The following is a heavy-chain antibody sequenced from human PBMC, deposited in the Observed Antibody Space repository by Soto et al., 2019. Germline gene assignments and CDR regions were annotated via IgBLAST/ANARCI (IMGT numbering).Heavy chain of an antibody. V-gene: IGHV4-34*01. Sequence: QVQLQQWGAGLLKPSETLSLTCAVYGGFVSSGSYYWSWIRQPPGKGLEWIGEMSHSGGTHFNPCLTSRVTISVDTSKNQFSLRISSVTAADTALYYCARVERGTVTTVVDAFDIWGPGTMVTVSS. D-gene: IGHD1-1*01. CDR1: GGFVSSGSYY. CDR2: MSHSGGT. CDR3: ARVERGTVTTVVDAFDI. J-gene: IGHJ3*02.